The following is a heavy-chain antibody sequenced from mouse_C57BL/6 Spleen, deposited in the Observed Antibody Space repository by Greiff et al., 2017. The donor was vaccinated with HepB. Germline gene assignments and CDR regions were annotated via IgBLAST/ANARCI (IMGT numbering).Heavy chain of an antibody. CDR2: ISSGGDYI. CDR3: TRTYDYDYFDY. J-gene: IGHJ2*01. CDR1: GFTFSSYA. V-gene: IGHV5-9-1*02. Sequence: EVRLVESGEGLVKPGGSLKLSCAASGFTFSSYAMSWVRQTPEKRLEWVAYISSGGDYIYYADTVKGRFTISRDNARNTLYLQMSSLKSEDTAMYYCTRTYDYDYFDYWGQGTTLTVSS. D-gene: IGHD2-4*01.